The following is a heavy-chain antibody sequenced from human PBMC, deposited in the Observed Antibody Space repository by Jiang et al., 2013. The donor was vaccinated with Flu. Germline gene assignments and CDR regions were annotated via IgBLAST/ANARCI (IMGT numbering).Heavy chain of an antibody. D-gene: IGHD2-2*01. J-gene: IGHJ6*02. CDR3: ARGVAEECSSTSCPNTYYYYGMDV. CDR2: IYYSGST. CDR1: GGSISSSSYY. Sequence: LLKPSETLSLTCTVSGGSISSSSYYWGWIRQPPGKGLEWIGSIYYSGSTYYNPSLKSRVTISVDTSKNQFSLKLSSVTAADTAVYYCARGVAEECSSTSCPNTYYYYGMDVWGQGTTVTVSS. V-gene: IGHV4-39*07.